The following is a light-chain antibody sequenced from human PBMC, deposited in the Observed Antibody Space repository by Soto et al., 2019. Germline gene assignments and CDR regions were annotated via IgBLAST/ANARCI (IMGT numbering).Light chain of an antibody. J-gene: IGKJ4*01. V-gene: IGKV1-5*01. CDR3: QQYSSFLT. Sequence: DIQMPQSPSTLSASVGDRVTITCRASQSISRWLAWSQQKPGKAPKLLIYDASNLQSGVSSRFSGSGSGTEFTLTITSLQPDDFATYYCQQYSSFLTFGGGTKVDIK. CDR2: DAS. CDR1: QSISRW.